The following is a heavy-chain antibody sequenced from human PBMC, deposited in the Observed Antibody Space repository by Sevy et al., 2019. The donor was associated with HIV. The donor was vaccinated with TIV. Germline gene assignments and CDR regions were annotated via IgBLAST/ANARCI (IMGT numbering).Heavy chain of an antibody. V-gene: IGHV3-23*01. CDR2: ISGSGGST. Sequence: GGSLRLSCAASGFTFSSYAMSWVRQAPGKGLEWVSAISGSGGSTYYADSVKGRFTISRDNSKNTLYLQMNSRRADDTAVYYWAKDSTDRPPKYYYDTSGYYPILTYFDYWGQGTLVTVSS. CDR1: GFTFSSYA. CDR3: AKDSTDRPPKYYYDTSGYYPILTYFDY. D-gene: IGHD3-22*01. J-gene: IGHJ4*02.